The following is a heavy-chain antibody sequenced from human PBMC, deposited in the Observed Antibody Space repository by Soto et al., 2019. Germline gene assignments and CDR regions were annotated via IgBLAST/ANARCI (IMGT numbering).Heavy chain of an antibody. CDR3: AGGLFIVVVPAATKYYYYYGMDV. CDR1: GGTFSSYA. CDR2: IIPIFGTA. V-gene: IGHV1-69*13. Sequence: GASVKVSCKASGGTFSSYAISWVRQAPGPGLEWMGGIIPIFGTANYAQKFQGRVTITSDESTSTAYMELSSLRSEDTAVYYCAGGLFIVVVPAATKYYYYYGMDVWGQGTTVTVSS. J-gene: IGHJ6*02. D-gene: IGHD2-2*01.